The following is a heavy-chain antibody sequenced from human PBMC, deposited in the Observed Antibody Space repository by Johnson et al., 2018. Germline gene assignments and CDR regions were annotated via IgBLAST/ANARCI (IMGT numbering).Heavy chain of an antibody. CDR1: GGSISSYY. J-gene: IGHJ4*02. CDR3: ARDMGYGDPFDY. CDR2: IYYSGST. D-gene: IGHD4-17*01. V-gene: IGHV4-59*01. Sequence: QVQLQESGPGLVKPSETLSLTCTVSGGSISSYYWRWIRQPPGKGLEGIGDIYYSGSTNYNHSLKSRVTISVDTSKNQFSLNLSSVTASDTAGYYCARDMGYGDPFDYWGQGTLVTVSS.